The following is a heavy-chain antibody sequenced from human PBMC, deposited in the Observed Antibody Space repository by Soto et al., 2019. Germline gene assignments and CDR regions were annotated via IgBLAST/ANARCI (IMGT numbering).Heavy chain of an antibody. J-gene: IGHJ5*02. Sequence: EVQLVQSGAEVKRPGTTVKISCKVSGSSFSDYYIHWVQQAPGKGLQWMGLVDPGDGETKYAEKFQGRLTITADASTNTVYMQLSSLRSEDTAMYYCAPARHTITIVVIPSAVGNWFDPWGQGTLVTVSS. CDR2: VDPGDGET. V-gene: IGHV1-69-2*01. CDR3: APARHTITIVVIPSAVGNWFDP. CDR1: GSSFSDYY. D-gene: IGHD2-21*01.